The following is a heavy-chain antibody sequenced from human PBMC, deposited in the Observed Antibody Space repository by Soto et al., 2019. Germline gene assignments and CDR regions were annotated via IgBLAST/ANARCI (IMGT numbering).Heavy chain of an antibody. CDR1: VFSVSNNY. D-gene: IGHD6-6*01. J-gene: IGHJ6*02. CDR2: IYSDGST. CDR3: ARGGGVAVRPPYYYCGMDV. V-gene: IGHV3-53*01. Sequence: EVQLVESGGGLIQPGGSLRLSCVASVFSVSNNYMSWVRQAPGKGLEWVSVIYSDGSTYYADSVKGRFTISRDNSRNTVYLQTNSLRAEDTAVYYCARGGGVAVRPPYYYCGMDVWGQGTTVTVSS.